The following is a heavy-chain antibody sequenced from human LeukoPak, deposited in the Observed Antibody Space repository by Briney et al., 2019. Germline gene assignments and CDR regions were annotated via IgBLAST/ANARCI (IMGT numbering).Heavy chain of an antibody. CDR2: ISSSSSYI. D-gene: IGHD4-11*01. CDR3: ARGYSNYGYAFDI. V-gene: IGHV3-21*01. Sequence: GGSLRLSCAASGFTFSSYSVNWVRQAPGKGLEWVSSISSSSSYIYYGDSVKGRFTISRDNPRNSLFLQMNSLRAEDTAVYYCARGYSNYGYAFDIWGQGTIVTVSS. CDR1: GFTFSSYS. J-gene: IGHJ3*02.